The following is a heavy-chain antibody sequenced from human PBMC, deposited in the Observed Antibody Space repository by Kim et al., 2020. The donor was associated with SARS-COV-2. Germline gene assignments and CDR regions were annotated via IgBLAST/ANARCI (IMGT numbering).Heavy chain of an antibody. CDR3: ARDLSYGDYDYYYYYGMDV. J-gene: IGHJ6*02. V-gene: IGHV3-11*06. D-gene: IGHD4-17*01. Sequence: GRFTISRDNAKNSLYLQMNSLRAEDTAVYYCARDLSYGDYDYYYYYGMDVWGQGTTVTVSS.